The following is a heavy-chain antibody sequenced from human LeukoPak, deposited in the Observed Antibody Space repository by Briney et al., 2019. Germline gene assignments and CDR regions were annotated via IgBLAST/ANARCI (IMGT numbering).Heavy chain of an antibody. CDR3: ARDSLRGNQI. CDR1: GGSIGSYY. D-gene: IGHD2/OR15-2a*01. Sequence: SETLSLTCTVSGGSIGSYYWSWIRQPPGKGLEWIGYIYYSGSTNYNPSLKSRVTISVDTSKNQFSLKLSSVTAADTAVYYCARDSLRGNQIWGQGTLVTVSS. CDR2: IYYSGST. V-gene: IGHV4-59*01. J-gene: IGHJ4*02.